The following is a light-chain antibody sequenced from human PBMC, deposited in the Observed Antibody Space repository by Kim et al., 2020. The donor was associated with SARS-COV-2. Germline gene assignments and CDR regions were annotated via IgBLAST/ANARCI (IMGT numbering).Light chain of an antibody. CDR2: DVT. J-gene: IGLJ3*02. CDR1: SSDVSGYNF. V-gene: IGLV2-14*01. Sequence: QSASVSGSPGQSITFSCTGTSSDVSGYNFVSWCQQYPGKAPKLIIYDVTKRPSGVSNRFSGAKSGNTASLTISGLQADDEADYYCSSYTTRSTWVFGGGTQLTVL. CDR3: SSYTTRSTWV.